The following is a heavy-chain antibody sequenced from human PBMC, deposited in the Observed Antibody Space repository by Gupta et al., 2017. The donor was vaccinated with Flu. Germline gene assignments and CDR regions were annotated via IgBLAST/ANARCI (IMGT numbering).Heavy chain of an antibody. J-gene: IGHJ4*02. V-gene: IGHV4-59*08. D-gene: IGHD3-3*01. CDR1: GVAIKNFY. CDR3: ARHFYYDSWSGYPHTLDS. CDR2: VHHSGKS. Sequence: QVQLQGSGPGLVKPSETVSLTCNVSGVAIKNFYWSWIRQTPAKGLEWIGFVHHSGKSTYNPSLKSRVNMSVDMSKNQLSLKMTSVTAADTAVYFCARHFYYDSWSGYPHTLDSWGQGTLVTVSS.